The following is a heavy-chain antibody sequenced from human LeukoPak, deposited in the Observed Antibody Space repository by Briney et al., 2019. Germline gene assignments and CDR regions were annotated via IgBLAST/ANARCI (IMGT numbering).Heavy chain of an antibody. CDR3: ARLRVGHYYMDV. Sequence: GGSLRLSCAASGFTFDDYGMSWVRQAPGKGLEWVSGINWNGGRTDYADSVKGRFTISRDNAKNSPHLQLNTLRVDDTAFYYCARLRVGHYYMDVWGKGTTVTVSS. J-gene: IGHJ6*03. CDR1: GFTFDDYG. CDR2: INWNGGRT. V-gene: IGHV3-20*04.